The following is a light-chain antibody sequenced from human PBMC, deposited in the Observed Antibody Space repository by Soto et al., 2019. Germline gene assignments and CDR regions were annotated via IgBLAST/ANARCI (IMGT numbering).Light chain of an antibody. V-gene: IGKV2-24*01. CDR2: MVS. CDR1: QSLVHGDGNTY. J-gene: IGKJ2*01. CDR3: MQSTQDPHT. Sequence: IMMTQTPLSSPVTLGQSASISCRSSQSLVHGDGNTYLNWIQQRTGQSPRLLIYMVSKRFSGVPDRFSGSGAGTDFTLKISRVEAEDVGVYYCMQSTQDPHTFGQGTKLEIK.